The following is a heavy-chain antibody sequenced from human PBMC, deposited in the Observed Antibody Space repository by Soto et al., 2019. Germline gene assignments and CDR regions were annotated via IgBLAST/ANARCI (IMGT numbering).Heavy chain of an antibody. CDR2: INPSGGST. D-gene: IGHD2-8*01. J-gene: IGHJ6*02. Sequence: QVQLVQSGAEVKKPGASVKVSCKASGYTFTSYYMHWVRQAPGQGLEWMGIINPSGGSTSYAQQFPGRVTMTRDTSTSTVYMELSSLRSEDTAVYYCARDHCTNGVCYYDYYYYGMDVWGQGTTVTVSS. CDR1: GYTFTSYY. CDR3: ARDHCTNGVCYYDYYYYGMDV. V-gene: IGHV1-46*01.